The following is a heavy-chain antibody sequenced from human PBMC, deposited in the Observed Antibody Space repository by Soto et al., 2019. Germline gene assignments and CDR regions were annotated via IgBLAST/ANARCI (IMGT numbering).Heavy chain of an antibody. V-gene: IGHV3-21*01. CDR1: GFTFSSYS. J-gene: IGHJ5*02. CDR2: ISSSTSYI. D-gene: IGHD2-15*01. Sequence: EVQLVESGGGLVKPGGSLRLSCAASGFTFSSYSMNWVRQAPGKGLEWVSSISSSTSYIYYADSVKGRFTISRDNAKNSLDLQMNSLRAEDTAVYYCARSDSNWFDPWGQGTLVTVSS. CDR3: ARSDSNWFDP.